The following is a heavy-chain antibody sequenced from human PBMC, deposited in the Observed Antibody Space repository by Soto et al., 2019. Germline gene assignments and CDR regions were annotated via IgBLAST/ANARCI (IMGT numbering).Heavy chain of an antibody. V-gene: IGHV3-33*08. J-gene: IGHJ6*02. CDR2: IWYDGSNK. D-gene: IGHD3-22*01. CDR1: GFTVSSYG. Sequence: AGGSLRLSCAASGFTVSSYGMHWVRQAPGKGLEWVAVIWYDGSNKYYADSVKGRFTISRDNSKNTLYLQMNSLRAEDTAVYYCARDLYYDSSGYYYYYGMDVWGQGTTVTVSS. CDR3: ARDLYYDSSGYYYYYGMDV.